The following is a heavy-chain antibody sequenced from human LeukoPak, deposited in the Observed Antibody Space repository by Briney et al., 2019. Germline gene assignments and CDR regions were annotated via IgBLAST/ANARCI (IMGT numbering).Heavy chain of an antibody. J-gene: IGHJ6*03. CDR3: ARGDGYNFWAEDYYMDA. D-gene: IGHD5-24*01. V-gene: IGHV4-39*07. CDR2: IYYSGST. Sequence: PSETLSLTCTVSGGSISSSSYYWGWIRQPPGKGLEWIGSIYYSGSTYYNPSLKSRVTISLDTSKNQFSLRLSSVTAADTAVYYCARGDGYNFWAEDYYMDAWGKGTTVTISS. CDR1: GGSISSSSYY.